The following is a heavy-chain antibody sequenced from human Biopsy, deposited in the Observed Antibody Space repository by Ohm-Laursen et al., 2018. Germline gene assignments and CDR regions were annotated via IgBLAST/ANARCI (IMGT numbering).Heavy chain of an antibody. J-gene: IGHJ6*03. V-gene: IGHV3-33*01. Sequence: SLRLSCAASGFTFSGYGMHWVRQAPGKGLEWVAVIWYDGTDKFYSDSVKGRFTISRDNSKNTLYLHMNSLRAADTAVYYCARDRYYGSENYFSHYNMDVWGQGTTVTVSS. D-gene: IGHD3-10*01. CDR2: IWYDGTDK. CDR1: GFTFSGYG. CDR3: ARDRYYGSENYFSHYNMDV.